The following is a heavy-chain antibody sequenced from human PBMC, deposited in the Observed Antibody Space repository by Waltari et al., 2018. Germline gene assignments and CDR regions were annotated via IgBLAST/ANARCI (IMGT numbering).Heavy chain of an antibody. D-gene: IGHD2-2*01. CDR3: TRDATSCLDY. Sequence: EVQLVESGGGLVQPGGSLRLSCAASGFTFSTYDMSWVRQAPGKGLEWVSYISYTSKTIYYADSVKGRFTSSRDNAKNSLSLQMSSLRAEDTALYYCTRDATSCLDYRGQGVLVTVSS. J-gene: IGHJ4*02. CDR2: ISYTSKTI. V-gene: IGHV3-48*03. CDR1: GFTFSTYD.